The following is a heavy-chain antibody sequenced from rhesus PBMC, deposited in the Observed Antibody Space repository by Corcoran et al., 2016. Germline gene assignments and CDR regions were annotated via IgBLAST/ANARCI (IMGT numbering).Heavy chain of an antibody. CDR1: EFTFSSYD. V-gene: IGHV3-132*01. CDR3: AREGGRGFDY. D-gene: IGHD1-44*01. Sequence: VEQLVESGGGLVQPGASLRLSCAASEFTFSSYDMHWFRQAPGKGLGWVSALRIGGGTNYPDSVKGRFTISRDNAKNSLYLQMNSLRAEDTAVYYCAREGGRGFDYWGQGVLVTVSS. J-gene: IGHJ4*01. CDR2: LRIGGGT.